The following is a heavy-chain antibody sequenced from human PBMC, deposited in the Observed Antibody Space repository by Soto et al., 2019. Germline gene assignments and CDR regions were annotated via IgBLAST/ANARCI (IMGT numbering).Heavy chain of an antibody. CDR2: IYYSGTT. D-gene: IGHD2-8*01. CDR3: ARDRYCTNGVCPRGGVSYGMDV. Sequence: ASETLSLTCTVSGGSISSDGYYWSWIRQHPGKGLEWTGYIYYSGTTAYNPSLKSRVTISVDRSKNQFSLELKSVTAADTAVYYCARDRYCTNGVCPRGGVSYGMDVWGQGTTVTVSS. J-gene: IGHJ6*02. V-gene: IGHV4-31*03. CDR1: GGSISSDGYY.